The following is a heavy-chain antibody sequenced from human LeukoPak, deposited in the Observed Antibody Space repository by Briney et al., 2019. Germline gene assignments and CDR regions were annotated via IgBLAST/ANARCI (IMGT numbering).Heavy chain of an antibody. CDR3: ARDVREGAFDI. CDR1: GGSISSGSYY. CDR2: IYYSGST. Sequence: SETLSLTCTVSGGSISSGSYYWSWIRQPPGKGLEWIGYIYYSGSTNYNPSLKSRVTISVDTSKNQFSLKLSSVTAADTAVYYCARDVREGAFDIWGQGTMVTVSS. V-gene: IGHV4-61*01. J-gene: IGHJ3*02.